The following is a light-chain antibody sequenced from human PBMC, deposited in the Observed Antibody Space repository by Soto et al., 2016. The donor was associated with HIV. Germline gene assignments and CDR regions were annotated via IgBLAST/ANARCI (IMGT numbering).Light chain of an antibody. Sequence: SYELTQSPSVSLAPGKTARITCGGDNLRHKNVHWFQQKPGQSPVLVIYDDSVRPSGIPERFSGSNSGNTATLIINRVEAGDEADYYCQVWDNNSDHWVFGGGTKLTVL. CDR3: QVWDNNSDHWV. CDR2: DDS. J-gene: IGLJ3*02. V-gene: IGLV3-21*04. CDR1: NLRHKN.